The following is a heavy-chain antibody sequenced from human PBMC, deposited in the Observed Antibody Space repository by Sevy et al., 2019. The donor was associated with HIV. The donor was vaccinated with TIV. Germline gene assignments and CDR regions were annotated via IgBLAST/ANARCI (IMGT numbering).Heavy chain of an antibody. CDR3: ARVALDIVVVPAAIPLGFNNWFDP. CDR2: ISAYNGNT. CDR1: GYTFTSYG. D-gene: IGHD2-2*02. Sequence: GASVKVSCKASGYTFTSYGISWVRQAPGQGLEWMGWISAYNGNTNYAQKLQGRVTMTTDTSTSTAYMELRSLRSDDTAVYYCARVALDIVVVPAAIPLGFNNWFDPWGQGTLVTVSS. J-gene: IGHJ5*02. V-gene: IGHV1-18*04.